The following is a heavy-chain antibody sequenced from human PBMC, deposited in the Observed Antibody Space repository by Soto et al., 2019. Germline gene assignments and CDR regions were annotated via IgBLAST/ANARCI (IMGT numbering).Heavy chain of an antibody. Sequence: SETLSLTCTVSGGSISSGGYYWSWIRQHPGKGLEWIGYIYYSGSTYYNPSLKSRVTISVDTSKNQFSLKLSSVTAADTAVYYCARDNGDYDGVDYWGQGTLVTVSS. D-gene: IGHD4-17*01. CDR1: GGSISSGGYY. CDR3: ARDNGDYDGVDY. V-gene: IGHV4-31*03. CDR2: IYYSGST. J-gene: IGHJ4*02.